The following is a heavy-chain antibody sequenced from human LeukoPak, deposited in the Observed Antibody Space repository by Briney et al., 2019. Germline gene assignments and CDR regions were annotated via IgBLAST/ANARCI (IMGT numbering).Heavy chain of an antibody. D-gene: IGHD6-13*01. V-gene: IGHV3-23*01. J-gene: IGHJ4*02. CDR3: AREGTRTAAAGTADFDY. Sequence: GVPLRLSCAASGFTFSSYAMSWVRQAPGKGLEWVSDISGSGGSTYYADSVKGRFTISRDNSKNTLYLQINSLRAEDTAVYYCAREGTRTAAAGTADFDYWGQGTLVTV. CDR1: GFTFSSYA. CDR2: ISGSGGST.